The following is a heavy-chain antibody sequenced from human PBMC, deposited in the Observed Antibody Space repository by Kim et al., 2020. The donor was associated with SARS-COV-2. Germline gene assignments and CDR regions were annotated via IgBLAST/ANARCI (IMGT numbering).Heavy chain of an antibody. V-gene: IGHV3-11*01. CDR1: GFTFSDYY. CDR3: ASSLGIAAAGTSRTLLGIVRWRGFDY. D-gene: IGHD6-13*01. CDR2: ISSSGSTI. Sequence: GGSLRLSCAASGFTFSDYYMSWIRQAPGKGLEWVSYISSSGSTIYYADSVKGRFTISRDNAKNSLYLQMNSLRAEDTAVYYCASSLGIAAAGTSRTLLGIVRWRGFDYWGQGTLVTVSS. J-gene: IGHJ4*02.